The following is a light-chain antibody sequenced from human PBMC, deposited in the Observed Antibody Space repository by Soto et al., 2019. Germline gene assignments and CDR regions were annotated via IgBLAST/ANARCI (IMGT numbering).Light chain of an antibody. CDR1: SSDVGDYNY. Sequence: QSALTQPASVSGSPGQSITISCTGTSSDVGDYNYVSWYQQHPGKAPKLMISAVSNRPSGVSDRFSGYKSGNTASLTISGLQAEDEADYYCSYMRNSLYVFGTGTQLTVL. V-gene: IGLV2-14*01. CDR3: SYMRNSLYV. CDR2: AVS. J-gene: IGLJ1*01.